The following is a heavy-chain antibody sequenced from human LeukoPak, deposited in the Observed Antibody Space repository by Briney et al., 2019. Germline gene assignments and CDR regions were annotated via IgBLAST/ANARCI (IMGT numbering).Heavy chain of an antibody. CDR2: ISSSGSTI. D-gene: IGHD2-15*01. Sequence: GGSLRLSCAASGFTFSSYEMNWVRQAPGKGLEWVSYISSSGSTIYYADSVKGRFTISRDNAKNSLYLQMNNLRADDTAVYYCAKARYDGEVMIAATDYWGQGTLVTVSS. CDR3: AKARYDGEVMIAATDY. CDR1: GFTFSSYE. V-gene: IGHV3-48*03. J-gene: IGHJ4*02.